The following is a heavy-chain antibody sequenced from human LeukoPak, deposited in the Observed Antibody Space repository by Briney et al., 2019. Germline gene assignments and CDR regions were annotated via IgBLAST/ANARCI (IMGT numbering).Heavy chain of an antibody. CDR1: GGSISSGDYY. Sequence: SQTLSPTCTVSGGSISSGDYYWSWIRQPPGKGLEWIGYIYYSGSTYYNPSLKSRVTISVDTSKNQFSLELSSVTAADTAVYYCARGNYGDYGEYFQHWGQGTLVTVSS. CDR2: IYYSGST. CDR3: ARGNYGDYGEYFQH. D-gene: IGHD4-17*01. J-gene: IGHJ1*01. V-gene: IGHV4-30-4*01.